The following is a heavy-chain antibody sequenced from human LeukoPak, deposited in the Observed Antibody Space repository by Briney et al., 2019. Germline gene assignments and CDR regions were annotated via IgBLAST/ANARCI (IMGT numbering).Heavy chain of an antibody. D-gene: IGHD5-24*01. Sequence: GRSLRLSCAASGFTFDDYTMHWVSQAPGMCLEWVSLISWDAGSTFYADSVNSLFAISRDNSKNSLYLQMNSLRTEDTALYYCAKHREVATIRGYYFVYWGEGTLVTVSS. V-gene: IGHV3-43*01. CDR1: GFTFDDYT. J-gene: IGHJ4*02. CDR3: AKHREVATIRGYYFVY. CDR2: ISWDAGST.